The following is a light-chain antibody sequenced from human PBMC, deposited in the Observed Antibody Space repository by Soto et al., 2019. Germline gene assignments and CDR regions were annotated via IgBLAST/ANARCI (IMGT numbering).Light chain of an antibody. J-gene: IGKJ4*01. V-gene: IGKV1-16*01. CDR3: LQYSSQPLT. CDR1: HDIGTS. CDR2: VAS. Sequence: DIQLTQSPASLSASLGDRVIITCRASHDIGTSLTWFQQRPGKAPRSLISVASRLQTGVSSTFTGSGSGSELTLTISSLQPEDVASYFCLQYSSQPLTFGGGTRLQIK.